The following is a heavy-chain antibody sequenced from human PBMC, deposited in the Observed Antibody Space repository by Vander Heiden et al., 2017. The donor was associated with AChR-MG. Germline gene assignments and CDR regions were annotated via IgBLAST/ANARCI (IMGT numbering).Heavy chain of an antibody. D-gene: IGHD1-20*01. V-gene: IGHV3-30*02. CDR2: LRYDGSNK. CDR3: AKVGHILNDWGWFDP. Sequence: QVHLVESEGGVVQSGWYLRLSCAASGFPYSSYCMHCVRQAPGKGLEWVAVLRYDGSNKYYADSVKCRFTISRDNAKNTRYLQMNSLSAEETAVYYCAKVGHILNDWGWFDPWGHGTLVTVSS. J-gene: IGHJ5*02. CDR1: GFPYSSYC.